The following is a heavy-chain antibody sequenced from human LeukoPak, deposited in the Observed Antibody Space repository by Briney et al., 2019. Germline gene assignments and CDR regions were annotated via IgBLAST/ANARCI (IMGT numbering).Heavy chain of an antibody. CDR2: IYSGGST. D-gene: IGHD1-1*01. CDR3: ARLPSGYN. V-gene: IGHV3-66*04. CDR1: SFTVSSSY. Sequence: GGSLRLPCAASSFTVSSSYLTWVRQAPGKGLEWVSIIYSGGSTYYADSVKGRFTISRDISKNTLYLQMNSLRAEDTAVYYCARLPSGYNWGQGTLVTVSS. J-gene: IGHJ4*02.